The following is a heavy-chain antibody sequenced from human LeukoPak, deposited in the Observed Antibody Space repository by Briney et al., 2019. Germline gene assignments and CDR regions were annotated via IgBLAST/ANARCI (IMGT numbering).Heavy chain of an antibody. CDR3: ARSKGGAQREYGMDV. CDR2: ISSGATYI. D-gene: IGHD1-1*01. CDR1: GFTFKNYG. Sequence: PGGSLRLSCAASGFTFKNYGMNWVRQAPGKGLEWVSSISSGATYIDNADSVKGRFTISRDNAKNSLYLEMNSLRAEDTVVYYCARSKGGAQREYGMDVWGQGTTVTVSS. J-gene: IGHJ6*02. V-gene: IGHV3-21*06.